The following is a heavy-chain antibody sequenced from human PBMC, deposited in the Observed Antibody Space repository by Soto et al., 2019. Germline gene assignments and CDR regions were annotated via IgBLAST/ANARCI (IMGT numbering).Heavy chain of an antibody. Sequence: QVQLVQSGAEVKKPGSSVKVSCSASPGTFDSYTISWVRQVPGQRLEWMGRIIPMLRMSNFAQNFQGRVSMTADESTSTVYMVLSSLRSEDTAVYFCATNYGSGSTHFDHCGQGTPVTVTS. CDR1: PGTFDSYT. CDR3: ATNYGSGSTHFDH. V-gene: IGHV1-69*02. D-gene: IGHD3-10*01. J-gene: IGHJ4*02. CDR2: IIPMLRMS.